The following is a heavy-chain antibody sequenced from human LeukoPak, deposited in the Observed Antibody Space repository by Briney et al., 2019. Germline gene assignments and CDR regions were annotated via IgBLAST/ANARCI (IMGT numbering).Heavy chain of an antibody. J-gene: IGHJ4*02. V-gene: IGHV3-30-3*01. CDR1: GFTFSSYA. CDR2: ISYDGSNK. Sequence: GGSLRLSCAASGFTFSSYAMHWVRQAPGKGLEWVAVISYDGSNKYYADSVKGRFTISRDNSKNTLYLQMNSLRAEDTAVYYCARDSERIVVVPAAIAYWDQGTLVTVSS. CDR3: ARDSERIVVVPAAIAY. D-gene: IGHD2-2*02.